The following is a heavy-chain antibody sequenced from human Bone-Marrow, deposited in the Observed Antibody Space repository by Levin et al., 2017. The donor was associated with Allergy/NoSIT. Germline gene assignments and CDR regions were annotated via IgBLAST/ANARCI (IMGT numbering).Heavy chain of an antibody. D-gene: IGHD4-17*01. CDR1: GFTFRSYG. V-gene: IGHV3-30*03. Sequence: GGSLRLSCTASGFTFRSYGMHWVRQAPGKGLEWVAVISYDGSTTHYADSVKGRFTISRDNSKNTLFLQMNSLRPEDTGVYYCARSETTTVSWIGYYYYMDVWGKGTTVSVSS. J-gene: IGHJ6*03. CDR2: ISYDGSTT. CDR3: ARSETTTVSWIGYYYYMDV.